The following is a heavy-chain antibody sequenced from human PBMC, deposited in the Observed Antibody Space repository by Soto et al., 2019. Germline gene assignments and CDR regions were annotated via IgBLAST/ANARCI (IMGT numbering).Heavy chain of an antibody. V-gene: IGHV1-69*01. CDR2: IIPLFGTT. J-gene: IGHJ5*02. Sequence: QVQLVQSGSEVKMPGSSVKVSCKTSGGTFSRHAINWVRQAPGQGLEWMGGIIPLFGTTNYAQKFKGRVTIRSDESSGTAYLELGSPTSEDGAVYYLARASIHCRSLYFLFGPLGQGTPVPVPS. CDR3: ARASIHCRSLYFLFGP. D-gene: IGHD6-13*01. CDR1: GGTFSRHA.